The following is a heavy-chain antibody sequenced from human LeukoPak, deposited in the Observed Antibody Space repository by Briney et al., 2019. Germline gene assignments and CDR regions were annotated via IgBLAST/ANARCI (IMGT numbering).Heavy chain of an antibody. CDR3: ASWYSSGWYFDY. J-gene: IGHJ4*02. Sequence: KPSETLSLTCTVSGGSISSSSYYWGWIRQPPGKGLEWIGSIYYSGSTYYNPSLKSRVTISVDTSKNQFSLKLSSVTAADTAMYYCASWYSSGWYFDYWGQGTLVTVSS. CDR2: IYYSGST. D-gene: IGHD6-19*01. CDR1: GGSISSSSYY. V-gene: IGHV4-39*01.